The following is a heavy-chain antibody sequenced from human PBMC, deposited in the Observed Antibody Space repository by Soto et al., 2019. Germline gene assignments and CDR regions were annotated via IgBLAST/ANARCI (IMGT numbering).Heavy chain of an antibody. Sequence: GASVKVSCKASGYTFTSYGISWVQQAPGQGLEWMGWISAYNGNTNYAQKLQGRVTMTTDTSTSTAYMELRSLRSDDTAVYYCARDCTNGVCYTKLGYYYYYGMDVWGQXTTVTVSS. CDR3: ARDCTNGVCYTKLGYYYYYGMDV. D-gene: IGHD2-8*01. CDR1: GYTFTSYG. CDR2: ISAYNGNT. J-gene: IGHJ6*02. V-gene: IGHV1-18*04.